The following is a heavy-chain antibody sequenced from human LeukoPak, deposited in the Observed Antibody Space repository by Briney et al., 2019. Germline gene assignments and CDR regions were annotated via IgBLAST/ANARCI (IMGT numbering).Heavy chain of an antibody. CDR1: GFTFSSYW. CDR2: FKQDGSEK. Sequence: GGSLRLSCAASGFTFSSYWMNWVRQAPGKGLEWVANFKQDGSEKYYVDSVKGRFTISRDNAKNSLYLQMNSLRAEDTAVYYCARAVAGTRFDPWGQGTLVTVSS. J-gene: IGHJ5*02. V-gene: IGHV3-7*01. D-gene: IGHD6-19*01. CDR3: ARAVAGTRFDP.